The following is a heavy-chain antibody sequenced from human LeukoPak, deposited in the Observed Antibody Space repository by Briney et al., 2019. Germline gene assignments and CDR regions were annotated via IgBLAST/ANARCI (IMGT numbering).Heavy chain of an antibody. CDR1: GFTFNKFA. CDR3: AKVSVGPLSRPTHVALYYGMDV. Sequence: GGSLRVSCEASGFTFNKFAMSWVRQAPGKGPECVSANGSSGATTFYADSVKGRCTISRDNSKNTVYLEMNSLRAEDTAIYYCAKVSVGPLSRPTHVALYYGMDVWGQGTTVTVSS. CDR2: NGSSGATT. J-gene: IGHJ6*02. D-gene: IGHD2-8*01. V-gene: IGHV3-23*01.